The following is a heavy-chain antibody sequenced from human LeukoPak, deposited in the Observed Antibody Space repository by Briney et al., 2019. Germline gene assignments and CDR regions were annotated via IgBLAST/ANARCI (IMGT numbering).Heavy chain of an antibody. D-gene: IGHD1-1*01. CDR3: ARFPTTGTTGVDY. CDR2: ISYDGSNK. CDR1: GFTFSSYG. Sequence: GGSLRLSCAASGFTFSSYGMHWVRQAPGKGLEWVAVISYDGSNKYYADSVKGRFTISRDNSKNTLYLQMNSLRAEDTAVYYCARFPTTGTTGVDYWGQGTLVTVSS. J-gene: IGHJ4*02. V-gene: IGHV3-30*03.